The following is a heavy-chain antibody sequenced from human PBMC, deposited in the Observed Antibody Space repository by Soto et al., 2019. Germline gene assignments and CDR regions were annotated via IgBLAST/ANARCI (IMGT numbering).Heavy chain of an antibody. CDR3: ARARDSSSSPYYYGMDV. V-gene: IGHV1-2*02. CDR2: INPNSGGT. CDR1: GYTFTGYY. J-gene: IGHJ6*02. Sequence: AASVKVSCKASGYTFTGYYMHWVRQAPGQGLEWMGWINPNSGGTNYAQKFQGRVTMTRDTSISTAYMELSRLRSDDTAVYYCARARDSSSSPYYYGMDVWGQGTTVTVSS. D-gene: IGHD6-6*01.